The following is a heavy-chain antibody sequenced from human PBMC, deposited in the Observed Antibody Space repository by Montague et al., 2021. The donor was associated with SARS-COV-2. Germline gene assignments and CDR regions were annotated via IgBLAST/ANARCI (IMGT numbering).Heavy chain of an antibody. CDR1: GDSVSHDF. CDR2: VYYSRSS. CDR3: VRDPAPSRSGTFYDY. Sequence: SETLSLTCTVSGDSVSHDFWTWIRQPPGKGLEWIGYVYYSRSSSYNPSLRGRVSIAVDTSMNQFSLRLSTVTAADTAIYYCVRDPAPSRSGTFYDYWGQGTLVAVSS. D-gene: IGHD1-26*01. J-gene: IGHJ4*02. V-gene: IGHV4-59*02.